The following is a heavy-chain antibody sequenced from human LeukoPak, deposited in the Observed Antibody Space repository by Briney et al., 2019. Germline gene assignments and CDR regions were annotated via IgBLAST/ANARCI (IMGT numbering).Heavy chain of an antibody. V-gene: IGHV4-59*12. Sequence: PSETLSLTCTVSGGSISNYYWSWIRQAPGKGLEWIGYVYYTGSTNYNPSLKSRVTISVDTSKNQFSLELSSVTAADTAVYYCARERCGDTTCYFDYWGQGTLVTVSS. D-gene: IGHD2-21*01. CDR3: ARERCGDTTCYFDY. CDR1: GGSISNYY. J-gene: IGHJ4*02. CDR2: VYYTGST.